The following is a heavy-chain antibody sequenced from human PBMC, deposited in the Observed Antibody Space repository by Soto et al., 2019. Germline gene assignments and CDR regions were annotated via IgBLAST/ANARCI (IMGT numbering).Heavy chain of an antibody. CDR3: AGRCDSTTCLGHFDY. CDR1: GGTFNNYV. Sequence: QVQLVQSGAEVKKPGSSVKVSCKASGGTFNNYVVNWVRQAPGQGLEWMGGILPIFATANYAQKFQGRVTITADKSTSTAYMELTSLRSEDTAVYYCAGRCDSTTCLGHFDYWGQGTQVTVAS. V-gene: IGHV1-69*06. D-gene: IGHD2-2*01. J-gene: IGHJ4*02. CDR2: ILPIFATA.